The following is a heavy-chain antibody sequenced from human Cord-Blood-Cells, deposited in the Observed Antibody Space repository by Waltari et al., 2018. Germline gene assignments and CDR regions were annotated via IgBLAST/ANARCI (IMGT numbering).Heavy chain of an antibody. Sequence: QVQLQESGPGLVKPSETLSLTCTVSGGSISSYYWSWIRQPPGKGLEWLGYIYYSGSTTYNPSLKSRVTISVDTSKNQFSLKLSSVTAADTAVYYCARALITGTTNWFDPWGQGTLVTVSS. CDR1: GGSISSYY. V-gene: IGHV4-59*01. D-gene: IGHD1-7*01. CDR3: ARALITGTTNWFDP. J-gene: IGHJ5*02. CDR2: IYYSGST.